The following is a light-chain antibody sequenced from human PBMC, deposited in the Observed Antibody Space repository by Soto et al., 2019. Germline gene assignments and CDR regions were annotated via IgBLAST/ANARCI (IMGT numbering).Light chain of an antibody. CDR2: GGS. CDR3: QQYVSSPRT. V-gene: IGKV3-20*01. CDR1: QSVSRSY. J-gene: IGKJ1*01. Sequence: EIVLTQSPGTLSLSPGERATLSCRASQSVSRSYLAWYQQKPGQAPRLLIYGGSSRATGIPDRFSGSGSGTDFTLTSSRLEAEDLAVYYCQQYVSSPRTFGQGTKVEIK.